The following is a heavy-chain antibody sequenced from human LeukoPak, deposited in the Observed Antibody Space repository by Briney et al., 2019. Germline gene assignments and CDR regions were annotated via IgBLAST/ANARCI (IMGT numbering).Heavy chain of an antibody. Sequence: PGGSLRLSCAASGFTFSSYGMNWVRQAPGKGLEWVAVISYDGSNKYYADSVKGRFTISRDNSKNTLYLQMNSLRAEDTAVYYCAKDGSGYALGLFDYWGQGTLVTVSS. V-gene: IGHV3-30*18. CDR3: AKDGSGYALGLFDY. J-gene: IGHJ4*02. CDR1: GFTFSSYG. D-gene: IGHD5-12*01. CDR2: ISYDGSNK.